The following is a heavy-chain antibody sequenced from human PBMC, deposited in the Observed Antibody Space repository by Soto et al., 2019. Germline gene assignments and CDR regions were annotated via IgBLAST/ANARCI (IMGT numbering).Heavy chain of an antibody. D-gene: IGHD2-2*01. V-gene: IGHV3-23*01. CDR3: ARKVLGSTSRPDWWYFDL. J-gene: IGHJ2*01. Sequence: EVQLLESGGGLVQPGGSLRLSCVGSGFTFINYAMNWVRQTPGKGLEWVSGISGGGDRTFDADSVKGRFTISRDNSKNTVNLRMNSLRADETAVYYCARKVLGSTSRPDWWYFDLWGRGTLVTVSS. CDR2: ISGGGDRT. CDR1: GFTFINYA.